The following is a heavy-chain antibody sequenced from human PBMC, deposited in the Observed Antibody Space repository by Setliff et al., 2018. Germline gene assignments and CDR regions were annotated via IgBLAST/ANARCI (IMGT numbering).Heavy chain of an antibody. D-gene: IGHD4-17*01. CDR2: IIPVLGMT. J-gene: IGHJ6*03. CDR1: GDAFNAYE. CDR3: ARGPSPTVTPSRLIYFYHMDV. Sequence: ASVKVSCKASGDAFNAYEVSWVRQAPGQGLEWMGAIIPVLGMTDYAQKFQGRLTITADQSTTTVYMELSSLRFDDTALYYCARGPSPTVTPSRLIYFYHMDVWGTGTTVTVSS. V-gene: IGHV1-69*10.